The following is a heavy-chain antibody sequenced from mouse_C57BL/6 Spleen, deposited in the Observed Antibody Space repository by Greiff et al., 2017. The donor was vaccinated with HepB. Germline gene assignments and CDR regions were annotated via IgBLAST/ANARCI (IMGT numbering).Heavy chain of an antibody. Sequence: VQLKESGPELVKPGASVKIPCKASGYTFTDYNMDWVKQSHGKSLEWIGDINPNNGGTIYNQKFKGKATLTVDKSSSTAYMELRSLTSEDTAVYYCARSRLIYYDYDGYFDVWGTGTTVTVSS. CDR2: INPNNGGT. D-gene: IGHD2-4*01. J-gene: IGHJ1*03. V-gene: IGHV1-18*01. CDR3: ARSRLIYYDYDGYFDV. CDR1: GYTFTDYN.